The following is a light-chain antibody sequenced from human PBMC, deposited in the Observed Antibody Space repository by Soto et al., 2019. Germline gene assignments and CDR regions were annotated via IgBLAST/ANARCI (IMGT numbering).Light chain of an antibody. V-gene: IGKV1-5*01. CDR3: QQFNSYPLT. J-gene: IGKJ4*01. CDR2: DAS. CDR1: QSISIW. Sequence: DGERTQSPCTVSASVGGRVTSTCRASQSISIWLAWYQQKPGKAPKVLIWDASSLQRGVPSRFSGSGSGTEFTLTISSLQPDDFATYYCQQFNSYPLTFGGGTKVDIK.